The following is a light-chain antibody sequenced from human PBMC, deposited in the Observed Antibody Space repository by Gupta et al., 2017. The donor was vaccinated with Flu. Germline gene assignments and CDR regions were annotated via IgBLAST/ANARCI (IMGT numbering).Light chain of an antibody. J-gene: IGLJ3*02. CDR3: GSDGGNSDLL. V-gene: IGLV2-8*01. Sequence: QAALTQPPSASGSPGPSVAISCTGTNNDVGGFDYVSWYQQRPGKAPQLIIFDVTQRPAGVPVRFSGSKSGNTAYLTVSGRREDEEADYYCGSDGGNSDLLFGGGTRLTVL. CDR1: NNDVGGFDY. CDR2: DVT.